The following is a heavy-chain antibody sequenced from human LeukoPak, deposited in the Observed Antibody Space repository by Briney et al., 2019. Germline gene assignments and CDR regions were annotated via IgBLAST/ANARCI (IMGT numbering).Heavy chain of an antibody. Sequence: LETLSLTCTVSGGSISSYYWSWIRQPPGKGLEWIGYIYYSGSTNYNPSPKSRVTISVDTSKNQFSLKLSSVTAADTAVYYCASGYYGSGSYYAFDIWGQGTMVTVSS. CDR1: GGSISSYY. J-gene: IGHJ3*02. CDR3: ASGYYGSGSYYAFDI. V-gene: IGHV4-59*08. CDR2: IYYSGST. D-gene: IGHD3-10*01.